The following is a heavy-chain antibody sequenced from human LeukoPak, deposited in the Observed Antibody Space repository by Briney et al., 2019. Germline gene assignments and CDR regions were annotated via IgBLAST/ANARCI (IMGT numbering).Heavy chain of an antibody. V-gene: IGHV4-30-4*08. CDR1: GGSISSSSYY. CDR2: IYYIGTT. CDR3: GRDRGYTYGLDS. J-gene: IGHJ4*02. Sequence: SETLSLTCTVSGGSISSSSYYWGWIRQPPGKGLEWIGYIYYIGTTYYNPSLKSRVSISIDTSKNQFSLSLSSVTAADTAVYYCGRDRGYTYGLDSWGQGTLVTVSS. D-gene: IGHD5-18*01.